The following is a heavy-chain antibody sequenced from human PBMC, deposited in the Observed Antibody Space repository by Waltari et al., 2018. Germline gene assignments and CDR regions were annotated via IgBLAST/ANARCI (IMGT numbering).Heavy chain of an antibody. D-gene: IGHD5-18*01. Sequence: EVQLLESGGGLVQPGGSLRLSCAASGFTFSSYAMSWVRQAPGKGREGVSAIMGSGGSTYDADSLKGRFTISRDNSKNTLYLQMNSLRAEDTAVYYCASSQDTAMVTTFDYWGQGTLVTVSS. CDR1: GFTFSSYA. V-gene: IGHV3-23*01. CDR3: ASSQDTAMVTTFDY. CDR2: IMGSGGST. J-gene: IGHJ4*02.